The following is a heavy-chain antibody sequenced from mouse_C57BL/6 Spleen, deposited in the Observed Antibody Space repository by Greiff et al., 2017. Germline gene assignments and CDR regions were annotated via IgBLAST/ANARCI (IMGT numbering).Heavy chain of an antibody. D-gene: IGHD1-1*01. J-gene: IGHJ4*01. CDR3: ARLDYGSSLYYAMDY. CDR2: IYPGDGDT. V-gene: IGHV1-82*01. Sequence: VQLQQSGPELVKPGASVKISCKASGYAFSSSWMNWVKQRPGKGLEWIGRIYPGDGDTNYNGKFKGKATLTADKSSSTAYMQLSSLTSEDSAVYFCARLDYGSSLYYAMDYWGQGTSVTVSS. CDR1: GYAFSSSW.